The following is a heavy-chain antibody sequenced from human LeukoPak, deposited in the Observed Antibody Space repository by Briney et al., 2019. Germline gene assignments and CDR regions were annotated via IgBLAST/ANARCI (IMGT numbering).Heavy chain of an antibody. J-gene: IGHJ4*02. CDR1: GFTFNNYA. CDR2: ISYDGSNK. D-gene: IGHD4-23*01. V-gene: IGHV3-30-3*01. Sequence: PGRSLRLSCAASGFTFNNYAMDWVRQAPGKGPEWVAAISYDGSNKYFADSVKGRFTMSRDSPKKTLDLQMNSLRAEDTAVYYCARDFGPDYGGNTGFDYWGQGTLVTVSS. CDR3: ARDFGPDYGGNTGFDY.